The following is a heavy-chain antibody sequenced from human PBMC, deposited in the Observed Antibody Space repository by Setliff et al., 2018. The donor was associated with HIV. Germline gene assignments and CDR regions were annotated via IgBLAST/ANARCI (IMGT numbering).Heavy chain of an antibody. CDR3: ARVGTTVTTRETYKWSDP. J-gene: IGHJ5*02. CDR1: GAPFSGYH. Sequence: PSETLSLTCAVYGAPFSGYHWSWIRQSPGKGLEWIGEINHSGTTKYNPSLKTRVTISVDTSKNQFSLKINFVTAADTAVYYCARVGTTVTTRETYKWSDPWGQGTLVTVSS. CDR2: INHSGTT. D-gene: IGHD4-17*01. V-gene: IGHV4-34*01.